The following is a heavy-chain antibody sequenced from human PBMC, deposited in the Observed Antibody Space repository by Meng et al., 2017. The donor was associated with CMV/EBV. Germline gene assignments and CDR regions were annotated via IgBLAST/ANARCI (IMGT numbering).Heavy chain of an antibody. J-gene: IGHJ4*02. D-gene: IGHD2-8*01. Sequence: SYSMNWVRQAPGKGREWVSSSSSRSSYIYYADSVKGRFTISRDNAKNTLYLQMNSLRAEDTAVYYCARDLLGYCTNGVCSPIPFFDYWGQGTLVTVSS. V-gene: IGHV3-21*01. CDR3: ARDLLGYCTNGVCSPIPFFDY. CDR2: SSSRSSYI. CDR1: SYS.